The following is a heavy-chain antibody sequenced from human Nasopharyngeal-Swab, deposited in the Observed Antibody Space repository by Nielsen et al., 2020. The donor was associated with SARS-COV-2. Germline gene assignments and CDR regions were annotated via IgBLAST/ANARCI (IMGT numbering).Heavy chain of an antibody. CDR1: GFSLNTSGMC. CDR2: IDWDEDK. J-gene: IGHJ4*02. CDR3: ARNPPRGSGFDF. Sequence: SGPTLVKPTQNLTLTCTFSGFSLNTSGMCLTWIRQPPGKALEWLALIDWDEDKYYSTSPKTRLTISKDTSKNQVVLTMTNMDQADTATYYCARNPPRGSGFDFWGQGILVTVSS. V-gene: IGHV2-70*01. D-gene: IGHD6-19*01.